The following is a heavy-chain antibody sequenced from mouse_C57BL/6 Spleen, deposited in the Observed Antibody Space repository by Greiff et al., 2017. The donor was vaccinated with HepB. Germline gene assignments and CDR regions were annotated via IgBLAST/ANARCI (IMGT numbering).Heavy chain of an antibody. Sequence: EVQLVESGPGLVKPSQSLSLTCSVTGYSITSGYYWNWIRQFPGNKLEWMGYISYDGSNNYNPSLKNRISITRDTSKNQFFLKLNSVTTEDTATYYCARVITTVVAFDYWGQGTTLTVSS. J-gene: IGHJ2*01. D-gene: IGHD1-1*01. CDR3: ARVITTVVAFDY. V-gene: IGHV3-6*01. CDR2: ISYDGSN. CDR1: GYSITSGYY.